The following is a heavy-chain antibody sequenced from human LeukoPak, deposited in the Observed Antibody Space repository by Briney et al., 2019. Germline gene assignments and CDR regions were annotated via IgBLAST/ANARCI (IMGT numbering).Heavy chain of an antibody. CDR1: GGSFSGYY. J-gene: IGHJ4*02. D-gene: IGHD1-26*01. V-gene: IGHV4-34*01. Sequence: SETLSLTWAAYGGSFSGYYWSWIRQPPGKGLQWIGEINHSGSTNYNPSLKSRVTISVDTSKNQFSLKLSSVTAADTAVYYCAREGLGATPGTPYYFDYWGQGTLVTVSS. CDR2: INHSGST. CDR3: AREGLGATPGTPYYFDY.